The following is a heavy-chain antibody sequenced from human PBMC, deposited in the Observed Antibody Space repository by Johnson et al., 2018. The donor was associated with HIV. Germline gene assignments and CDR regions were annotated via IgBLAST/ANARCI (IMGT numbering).Heavy chain of an antibody. CDR3: AKGRKPSDWYRSAFDI. CDR2: ISYDGSTK. V-gene: IGHV3-30*18. CDR1: GFTFSSYD. D-gene: IGHD3-9*01. J-gene: IGHJ3*02. Sequence: QVQLVESGGGVVQPGRSLRLSCAASGFTFSSYDMPWVRQAPGQGLEWVAVISYDGSTKYYADSVKGRFTIYRDNSKNTLYLQMNSLRPEDTAVSYCAKGRKPSDWYRSAFDIWGQGTMVTVSS.